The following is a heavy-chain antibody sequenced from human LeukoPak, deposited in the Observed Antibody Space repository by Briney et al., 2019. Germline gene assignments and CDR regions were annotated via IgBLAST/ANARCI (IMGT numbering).Heavy chain of an antibody. J-gene: IGHJ4*02. CDR1: GYTFTGYY. V-gene: IGHV7-4-1*02. Sequence: ASVKVSCKASGYTFTGYYMHWVRQAPGQGLEWMGWINTNTGNPTYAQGFTGRFVFSLDTSVSTAYLQISSLKAEDTAVYYCARDPPKAVAGRDVGYWGQGTLVTVSS. CDR2: INTNTGNP. CDR3: ARDPPKAVAGRDVGY. D-gene: IGHD6-19*01.